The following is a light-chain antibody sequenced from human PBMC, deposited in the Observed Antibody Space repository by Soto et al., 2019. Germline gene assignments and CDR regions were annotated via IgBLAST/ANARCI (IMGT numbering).Light chain of an antibody. CDR3: QHRSNWPRT. CDR2: DVS. V-gene: IGKV3-11*01. CDR1: QSVSNY. Sequence: EVVLTQSPATLSLSXGDMATLSCRASQSVSNYLAWYQQKPGQAPRLLIYDVSNRATGIPARFSGSGSGKNFTLTTGSQEPEDSAVNYCQHRSNWPRTFGQGTKVEIK. J-gene: IGKJ2*01.